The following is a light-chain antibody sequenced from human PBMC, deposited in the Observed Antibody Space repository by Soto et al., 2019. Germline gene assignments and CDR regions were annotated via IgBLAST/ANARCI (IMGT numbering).Light chain of an antibody. Sequence: QSALSHPASVSWSPGHSITISCTGTSSDIGGYNYVSWYQQHPGKAPKLMISEVTNRPSGVSNRFSGSKSGNTASLTISGLQTEDDADYYCCSYTTTSTPFVFGTGTKVTVL. J-gene: IGLJ1*01. CDR3: CSYTTTSTPFV. V-gene: IGLV2-14*01. CDR2: EVT. CDR1: SSDIGGYNY.